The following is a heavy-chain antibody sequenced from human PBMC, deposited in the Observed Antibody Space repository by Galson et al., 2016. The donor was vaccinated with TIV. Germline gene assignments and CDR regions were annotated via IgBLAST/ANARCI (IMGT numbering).Heavy chain of an antibody. D-gene: IGHD2/OR15-2a*01. V-gene: IGHV1-46*01. Sequence: SVKVSCKASGYTFTAFYMHWVRQAPGQGLEWMGLINANGGSTNYEEKFQGRVTMTTDTSTSTAYMEMSSLRSEDTAVYYCVRDRHFGPDFWGQGTLVTVSS. CDR1: GYTFTAFY. J-gene: IGHJ4*02. CDR2: INANGGST. CDR3: VRDRHFGPDF.